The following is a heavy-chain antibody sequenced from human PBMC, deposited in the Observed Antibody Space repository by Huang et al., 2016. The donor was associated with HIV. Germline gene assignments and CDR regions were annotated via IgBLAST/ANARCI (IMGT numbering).Heavy chain of an antibody. D-gene: IGHD3-10*01. V-gene: IGHV3-30*04. CDR2: ISIDGRNK. CDR1: GFSFSFYA. CDR3: ARTGSYYYGSGSYHFGDY. J-gene: IGHJ4*02. Sequence: QVQLVESGGGVVQPGRSLRLSCAASGFSFSFYAMHWVRQAPGKGLEWLAVISIDGRNKNYAHSVKGRLTISRDNSKGTVYLQMNSLRPEDTAVYSCARTGSYYYGSGSYHFGDYWGQGTLVTVSS.